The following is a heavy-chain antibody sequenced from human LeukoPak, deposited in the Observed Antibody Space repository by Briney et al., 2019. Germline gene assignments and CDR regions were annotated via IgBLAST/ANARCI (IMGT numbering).Heavy chain of an antibody. CDR2: IKSKTDAETT. CDR3: ATERYCSSSTCPNAFEV. CDR1: GFTFTKDW. J-gene: IGHJ3*01. V-gene: IGHV3-15*01. D-gene: IGHD2-2*01. Sequence: GGSLRHSCAASGFTFTKDWMSWVRQAPGKGPGWVGRIKSKTDAETTDYAAPVKGRFTISRDDSKNTLFLQMNSLKTEDTAVYYCATERYCSSSTCPNAFEVWGQGTMVTVSS.